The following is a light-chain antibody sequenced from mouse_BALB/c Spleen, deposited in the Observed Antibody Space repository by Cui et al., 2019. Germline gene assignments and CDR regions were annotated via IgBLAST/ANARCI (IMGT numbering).Light chain of an antibody. Sequence: DIKMSQSTSSMYASVGERVPKTCKVSQDIHCYFSWFQEKPGKTPKTRSYSANGIVDRVPSRLRGSGAVEGYSLTVSSVESEDMGIYYCLRNVEFPYTFGGGTKLEIK. J-gene: IGKJ2*01. V-gene: IGKV14-111*01. CDR2: SAN. CDR1: QDIHCY. CDR3: LRNVEFPYT.